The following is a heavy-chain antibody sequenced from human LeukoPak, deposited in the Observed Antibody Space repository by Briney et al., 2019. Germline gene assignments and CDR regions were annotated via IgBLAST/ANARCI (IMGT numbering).Heavy chain of an antibody. CDR1: GFTFSTYS. CDR2: ISSNSRYI. CDR3: ARVAEAAAFDP. Sequence: PGGSLRLSCAASGFTFSTYSMNWVRQAPGKGLEWVSSISSNSRYIYYADSMRGRFTISRDNAKNSLYLQMNSLKPEDTAVYYCARVAEAAAFDPWGQGTLVTVSS. D-gene: IGHD6-13*01. J-gene: IGHJ5*02. V-gene: IGHV3-21*06.